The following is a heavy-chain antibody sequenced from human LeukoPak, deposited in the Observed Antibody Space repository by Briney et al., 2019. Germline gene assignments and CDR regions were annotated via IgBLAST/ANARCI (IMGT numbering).Heavy chain of an antibody. D-gene: IGHD3-9*01. CDR1: GFTFIRNG. CDR2: LRYDGSNQ. V-gene: IGHV3-30*02. J-gene: IGHJ4*02. CDR3: ARDDPHYDILTGYYPIDS. Sequence: PGGSLRLSCAASGFTFIRNGMHWVRQAPGKGLEWVAFLRYDGSNQYYADSVQGRFTISRDNSKNTLYLQMYSLRAEDTAVYYCARDDPHYDILTGYYPIDSWGQGTLVTVSS.